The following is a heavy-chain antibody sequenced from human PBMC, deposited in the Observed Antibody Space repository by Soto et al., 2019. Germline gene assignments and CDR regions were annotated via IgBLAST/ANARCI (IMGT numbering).Heavy chain of an antibody. CDR3: ATDSRVGYYYGSGSYLRLLKYYYYGMDV. CDR1: GYTFTSYG. CDR2: ISAYNGKT. D-gene: IGHD3-10*01. J-gene: IGHJ6*02. V-gene: IGHV1-18*01. Sequence: GASLKVSCKASGYTFTSYGISWVRQAPGQGLEWMGWISAYNGKTNYAQRFQGRVTMTEDTSTDTAYMELSSLRSEDTAVYYCATDSRVGYYYGSGSYLRLLKYYYYGMDVWGQGTTVTVSS.